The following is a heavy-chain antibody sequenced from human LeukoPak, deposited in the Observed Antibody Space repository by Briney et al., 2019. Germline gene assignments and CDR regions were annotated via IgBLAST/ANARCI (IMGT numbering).Heavy chain of an antibody. CDR1: GYSISSGYY. CDR2: IYYSGST. V-gene: IGHV4-38-2*02. J-gene: IGHJ4*02. CDR3: ARDRMYYYDSSGLQYYFDY. D-gene: IGHD3-22*01. Sequence: PSETLSLTCTVSGYSISSGYYRGWIRQPPGKGLEWIGSIYYSGSTYYNPPLKSRVTISVDTSKNQFSLKLSSVTAADTAVYYCARDRMYYYDSSGLQYYFDYWGQGTLVTVSS.